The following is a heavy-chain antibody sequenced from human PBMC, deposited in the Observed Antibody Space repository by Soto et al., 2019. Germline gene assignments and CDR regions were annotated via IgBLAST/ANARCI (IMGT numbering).Heavy chain of an antibody. CDR1: GYTFTSYG. J-gene: IGHJ6*02. CDR2: ISAYNGNT. Sequence: QVQLVQSGAEVKKPGASVKVSCKASGYTFTSYGISWVRQAPGQGLEWMGWISAYNGNTNYAQKLQGRVTMTTDTSTSTAYMELRSLRSDDTAVYYCARDGEYYDILTGYLRGYGMDVWGQGTTVTVSS. V-gene: IGHV1-18*01. D-gene: IGHD3-9*01. CDR3: ARDGEYYDILTGYLRGYGMDV.